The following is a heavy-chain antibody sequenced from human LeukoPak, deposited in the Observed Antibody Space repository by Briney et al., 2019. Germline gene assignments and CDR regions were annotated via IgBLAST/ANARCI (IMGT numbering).Heavy chain of an antibody. CDR1: GYTFTDYY. CDR3: ARGPSHDSSGYYYYYYMDV. D-gene: IGHD3-22*01. CDR2: IIPNNGGT. Sequence: ASVKVSCKASGYTFTDYYIHWLRQARGQGLEWMGWIIPNNGGTNYAPKFRGRVTMTRDTSISTAYMELSRLRSDGTAVYYCARGPSHDSSGYYYYYYMDVWGKGTTVTVSS. J-gene: IGHJ6*03. V-gene: IGHV1-2*02.